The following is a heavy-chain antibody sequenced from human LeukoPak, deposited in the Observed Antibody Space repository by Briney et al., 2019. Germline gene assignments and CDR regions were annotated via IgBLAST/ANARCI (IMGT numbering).Heavy chain of an antibody. V-gene: IGHV3-9*01. J-gene: IGHJ4*02. Sequence: GGSLRLSCSASGFTFDDYAMHWVRQAPGKGLEWVSGINWSSGTIAYADPVKGRFTISRDNAKNSLYLQMDSLRVEDTALYYCTKDIRMLDYWGQGTLVTVSS. CDR2: INWSSGTI. D-gene: IGHD3-10*02. CDR3: TKDIRMLDY. CDR1: GFTFDDYA.